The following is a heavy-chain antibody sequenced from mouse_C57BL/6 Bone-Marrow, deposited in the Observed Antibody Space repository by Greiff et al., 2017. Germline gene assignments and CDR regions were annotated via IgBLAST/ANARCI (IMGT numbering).Heavy chain of an antibody. V-gene: IGHV14-4*01. CDR3: ATYDGYYAMDY. D-gene: IGHD2-3*01. CDR2: LDPENGDT. CDR1: GFNIKDDY. J-gene: IGHJ4*01. Sequence: EVQRVESGAELVRPGASVKLSCTASGFNIKDDYMHWVKQRPEPGLEWIGWLDPENGDTEYASTFQGKATITADTSSNTAYLQLSSLTSEDTAVYYCATYDGYYAMDYWGQGTSVTVSS.